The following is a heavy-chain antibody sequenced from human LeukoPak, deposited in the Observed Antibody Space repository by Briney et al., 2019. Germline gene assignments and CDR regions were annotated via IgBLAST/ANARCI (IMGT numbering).Heavy chain of an antibody. D-gene: IGHD3-22*01. J-gene: IGHJ3*02. V-gene: IGHV4-39*01. Sequence: SETLSLTCTVSGGSISSSSYYWGWIRQPPGKGLEWIGSIYYSGSTYYNPSLKSRVTISVDTSKNQFSLKLSSVTAADTAVYYCARAKLITMIVVVRARAFDIWGQGTMVTVSS. CDR1: GGSISSSSYY. CDR2: IYYSGST. CDR3: ARAKLITMIVVVRARAFDI.